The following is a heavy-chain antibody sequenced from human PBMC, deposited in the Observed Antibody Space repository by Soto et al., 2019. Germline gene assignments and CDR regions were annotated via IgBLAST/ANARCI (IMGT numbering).Heavy chain of an antibody. D-gene: IGHD1-26*01. J-gene: IGHJ4*02. V-gene: IGHV1-8*01. CDR1: GYTFTSYV. CDR2: MNPNSGNT. CDR3: ARSSRRWARNLFDY. Sequence: QVQLVQSGAEVKKLGASVKVSCKASGYTFTSYVINWVRQATGQGLEWMGWMNPNSGNTGYAQKFQGRVTMTRNTSISTAYMELSSLRSEDTAVYYCARSSRRWARNLFDYWGQGTLVTVSS.